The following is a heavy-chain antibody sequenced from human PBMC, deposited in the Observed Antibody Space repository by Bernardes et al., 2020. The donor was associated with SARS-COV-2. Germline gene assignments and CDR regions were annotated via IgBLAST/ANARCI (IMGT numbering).Heavy chain of an antibody. CDR2: IYYSGST. CDR3: ARGTTAAGTLDY. Sequence: SETLSLTCTVSGGSISSYYWSWIRQPPGKGLEWIGYIYYSGSTNCNPSLKSRVTIPVDTSKKQFSLKVSSVTAADTAVYYCARGTTAAGTLDYWGQGTLVTVSS. D-gene: IGHD6-13*01. CDR1: GGSISSYY. J-gene: IGHJ4*02. V-gene: IGHV4-59*01.